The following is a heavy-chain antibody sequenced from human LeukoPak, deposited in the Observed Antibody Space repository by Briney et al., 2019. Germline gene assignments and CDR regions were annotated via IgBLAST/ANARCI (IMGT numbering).Heavy chain of an antibody. CDR2: IYYSGST. D-gene: IGHD1-20*01. CDR3: ARDKYNWNLRWFDP. CDR1: GGSISSSSYY. V-gene: IGHV4-39*07. Sequence: SETLSLTCTVSGGSISSSSYYWGWIRQPPGKGLEWIGSIYYSGSTYYNPSLKSRVTISVDTSKNQFSLKLSSVTAADTAVYYCARDKYNWNLRWFDPWGQGTLVTVSS. J-gene: IGHJ5*02.